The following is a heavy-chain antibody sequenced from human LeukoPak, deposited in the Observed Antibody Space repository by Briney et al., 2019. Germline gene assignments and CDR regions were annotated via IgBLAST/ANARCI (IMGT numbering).Heavy chain of an antibody. CDR2: IYYSGNT. V-gene: IGHV4-59*13. J-gene: IGHJ4*02. CDR1: GGSISSYY. D-gene: IGHD3-22*01. Sequence: SETLSLTCTVSGGSISSYYWSWIRQPPGKGLGWIGYIYYSGNTNYNPSLKSRVTISVDTSKNQFSLKLSSVTAADAAVYYCARGSVVVTPSFDYWGQGTLVTVSS. CDR3: ARGSVVVTPSFDY.